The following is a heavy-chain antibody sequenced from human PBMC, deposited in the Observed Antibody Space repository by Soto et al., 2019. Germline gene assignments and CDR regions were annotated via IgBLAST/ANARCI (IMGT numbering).Heavy chain of an antibody. D-gene: IGHD2-15*01. J-gene: IGHJ6*02. CDR1: GYTFTSYY. V-gene: IGHV1-46*01. CDR3: ARGFVVVVAATLYYYGMDV. CDR2: INPSGGST. Sequence: ASVKVSCKASGYTFTSYYMHWVRQAPGQGLEWMGIINPSGGSTSYAQKFQGRVTMTRDTSTSTVYMELSSLRSEDTAVYYCARGFVVVVAATLYYYGMDVWGQGTTVTVSS.